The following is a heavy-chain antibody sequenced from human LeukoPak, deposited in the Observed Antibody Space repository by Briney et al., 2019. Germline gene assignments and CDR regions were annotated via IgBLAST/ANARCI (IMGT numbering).Heavy chain of an antibody. CDR2: IRYDGSKK. V-gene: IGHV3-30*02. CDR1: GFTFSGSG. Sequence: HPGGSRRLSCAASGFTFSGSGMHWVRQAPGKGLEWVAFIRYDGSKKYYADSVKGRFTISRDNSKNTLYLQMHSLRDEDTAVYYCAPLGYCSGDSCYSIPDAFDVWGQGTMVTVSS. J-gene: IGHJ3*01. D-gene: IGHD2-15*01. CDR3: APLGYCSGDSCYSIPDAFDV.